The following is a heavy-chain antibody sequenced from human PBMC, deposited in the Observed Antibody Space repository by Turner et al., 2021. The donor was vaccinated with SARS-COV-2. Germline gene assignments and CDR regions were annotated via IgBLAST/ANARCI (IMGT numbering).Heavy chain of an antibody. Sequence: QGQLQESGPGLVKPSENLSLTCTVSGGSISSSSYFWGWIRQPPTKELEWIGSIYYSGTTYYNPSLKSRVSLSIDPSKNQFSLNLTSVTAADTALFYCARQAAGQGLDYWGRGILVTVSS. CDR2: IYYSGTT. D-gene: IGHD6-25*01. CDR3: ARQAAGQGLDY. J-gene: IGHJ4*02. CDR1: GGSISSSSYF. V-gene: IGHV4-39*01.